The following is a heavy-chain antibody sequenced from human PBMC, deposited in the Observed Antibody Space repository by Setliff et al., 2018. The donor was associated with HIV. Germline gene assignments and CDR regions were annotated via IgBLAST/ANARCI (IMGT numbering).Heavy chain of an antibody. J-gene: IGHJ6*03. CDR2: IIPILGVA. CDR3: LRGAQSPPHYSYYYMDV. Sequence: SVKVSCKASRSTFNSHTINWVRQAPGQGLDWMGRIIPILGVANYAQRFQGKVTITADKSTSTAYMELTSLRFDDTAMYYCLRGAQSPPHYSYYYMDVWGEGTMVTVSS. V-gene: IGHV1-69*02. D-gene: IGHD1-26*01. CDR1: RSTFNSHT.